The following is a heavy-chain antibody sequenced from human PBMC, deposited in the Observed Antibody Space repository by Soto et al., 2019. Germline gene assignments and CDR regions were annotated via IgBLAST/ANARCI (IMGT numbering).Heavy chain of an antibody. CDR2: INWNSGNI. J-gene: IGHJ6*03. Sequence: EVQLVESGGGLAQPGRSLRLSCAASGFTFDDYAMHWVRQGPGKGLEWVSSINWNSGNIFYADSVKGRFTISRDNAKNSLYLDMNSLRAEDTALYYCVKGGGYSPYNYMDVWGKGTTVTVSS. V-gene: IGHV3-9*01. CDR3: VKGGGYSPYNYMDV. CDR1: GFTFDDYA. D-gene: IGHD3-22*01.